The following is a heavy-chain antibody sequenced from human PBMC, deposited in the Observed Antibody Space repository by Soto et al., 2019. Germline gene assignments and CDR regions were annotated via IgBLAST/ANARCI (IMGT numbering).Heavy chain of an antibody. Sequence: PGGSLRLSCAASGFTFSSYAMNWVRQAPGKGLGWVSVISGSGGLTKYADSVKGRFTISRDNSKNRLYLEMNSLSAEDTAVYYCVRWGYYDFWSGPPFDYWGQGTLVTVSS. V-gene: IGHV3-23*01. CDR1: GFTFSSYA. CDR3: VRWGYYDFWSGPPFDY. CDR2: ISGSGGLT. J-gene: IGHJ4*02. D-gene: IGHD3-3*01.